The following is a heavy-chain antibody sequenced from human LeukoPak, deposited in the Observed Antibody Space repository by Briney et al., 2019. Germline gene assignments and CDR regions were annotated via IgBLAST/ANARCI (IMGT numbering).Heavy chain of an antibody. Sequence: ASVKVSSKASGYTFTSYYMHWVRQAPGQGLEWMGIINPSGGSTSYAQKFQGRVTMTRDTSTSTVYMELSSLRSEDTAVYYCARGSQGTYCGGDCYSFDYWGQGTLVTVSS. J-gene: IGHJ4*02. CDR3: ARGSQGTYCGGDCYSFDY. D-gene: IGHD2-21*02. CDR1: GYTFTSYY. CDR2: INPSGGST. V-gene: IGHV1-46*01.